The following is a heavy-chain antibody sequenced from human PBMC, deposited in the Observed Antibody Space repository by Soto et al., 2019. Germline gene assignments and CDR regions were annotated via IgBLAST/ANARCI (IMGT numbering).Heavy chain of an antibody. CDR3: GSTVVTGY. V-gene: IGHV3-74*01. D-gene: IGHD2-15*01. CDR2: INSDGSST. J-gene: IGHJ4*02. Sequence: EVQLVESGGGLVQPGGSLRLSCAVSGFTFSSDWMHWVRQAPGKGLVWVSRINSDGSSTSYADSVKGRFTISRDNAKNTLYLPMNSLRAEDTAVYYCGSTVVTGYWVQGTLVTVSS. CDR1: GFTFSSDW.